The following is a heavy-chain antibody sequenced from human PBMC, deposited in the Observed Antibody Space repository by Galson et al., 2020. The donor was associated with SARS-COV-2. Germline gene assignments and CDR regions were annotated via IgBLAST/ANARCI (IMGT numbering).Heavy chain of an antibody. CDR1: GFTFSDYF. V-gene: IGHV3-11*04. J-gene: IGHJ1*01. Sequence: KSGGSLRLSCEASGFTFSDYFMSWVRQAPGKGLEWVSYISRSGSSINYADSVKGRFTISRDNAKNSLNLQMNSLRVEDTAVYYCARVCAGSGGSCYGSEYFQYWGQGTLVTVSS. CDR2: ISRSGSSI. CDR3: ARVCAGSGGSCYGSEYFQY. D-gene: IGHD2-15*01.